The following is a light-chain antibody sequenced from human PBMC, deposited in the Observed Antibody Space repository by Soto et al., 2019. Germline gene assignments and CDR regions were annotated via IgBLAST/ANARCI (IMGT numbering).Light chain of an antibody. J-gene: IGKJ3*01. V-gene: IGKV3-20*01. CDR1: QSVSSSY. CDR3: QQYGSSLFT. Sequence: EIVLTQSPGTLSLSPGERATLSCRASQSVSSSYLAWYQQKPDQAPRLLIYGASSRATGIPDRFSGSGSGTDFTLTISSLEPEDFAVYYCQQYGSSLFTFGPGTKVDIK. CDR2: GAS.